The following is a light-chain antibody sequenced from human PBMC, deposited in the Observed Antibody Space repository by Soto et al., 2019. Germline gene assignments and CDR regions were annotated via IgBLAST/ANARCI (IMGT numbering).Light chain of an antibody. CDR1: QSLTGNY. J-gene: IGKJ5*01. CDR2: DAS. V-gene: IGKV3-11*01. CDR3: QQRSNWTLT. Sequence: EIALTQSPGTLSLSPGERATISCRTSQSLTGNYLAWYQKKRGQDPRILIYDASNRATGVPARFSGSGSGTDFTLTISSLETEDFAVYYCQQRSNWTLTFGQGTRVEIK.